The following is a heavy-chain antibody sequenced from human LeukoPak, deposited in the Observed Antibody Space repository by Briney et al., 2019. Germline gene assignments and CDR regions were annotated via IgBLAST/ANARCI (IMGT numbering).Heavy chain of an antibody. Sequence: ASVKVSCKASGGTSSSYAISWVRQAPGQGLEWMGGIIPIFGTANYAQKFQGRVTITTDESTSTAYMELSSLRSEDTAVYYCARDPRNGGYNYGSFDYWGQGTLVTVSS. V-gene: IGHV1-69*05. J-gene: IGHJ4*02. D-gene: IGHD5-24*01. CDR2: IIPIFGTA. CDR3: ARDPRNGGYNYGSFDY. CDR1: GGTSSSYA.